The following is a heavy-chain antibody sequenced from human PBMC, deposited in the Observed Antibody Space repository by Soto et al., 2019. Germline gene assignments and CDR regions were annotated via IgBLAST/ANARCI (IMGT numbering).Heavy chain of an antibody. CDR1: GFTFSSYA. V-gene: IGHV3-23*01. Sequence: EVQLLESGGGLVQPGGSLRLSCAASGFTFSSYAMTWVRQAPGKGLEWVSAISGSGGSTYYADSVKGRFTISRDNSKNTLYLQRYSLRAEDTAVYYCAKTVYYDFWSGPSGFDYWGQGDLVTVSS. CDR3: AKTVYYDFWSGPSGFDY. D-gene: IGHD3-3*01. CDR2: ISGSGGST. J-gene: IGHJ4*02.